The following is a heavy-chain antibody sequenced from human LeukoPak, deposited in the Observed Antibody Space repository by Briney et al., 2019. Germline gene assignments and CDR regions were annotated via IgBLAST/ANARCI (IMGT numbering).Heavy chain of an antibody. CDR2: IWYDGSNK. CDR3: ARNYYDSSGYYYPQH. V-gene: IGHV3-33*01. D-gene: IGHD3-22*01. CDR1: GFTFSSYG. Sequence: GGSLRLSCAASGFTFSSYGMHWVRQAPGKGLEWVAVIWYDGSNKYYADSVKGRFTISRDNSKNTLYLQMNSLRAEDTAVYYCARNYYDSSGYYYPQHWGQGTLVTVSS. J-gene: IGHJ1*01.